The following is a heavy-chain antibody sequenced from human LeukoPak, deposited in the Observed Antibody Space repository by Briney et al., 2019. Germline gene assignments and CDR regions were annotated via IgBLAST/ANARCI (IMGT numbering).Heavy chain of an antibody. CDR1: GGSLSSSSYY. CDR3: ARGLGSGYTDN. D-gene: IGHD3-22*01. V-gene: IGHV4-39*07. Sequence: SETLSLTCTVSGGSLSSSSYYWGWIRQPPGKGLEWIVSIYYSGSTYYNPSLKSRVTISLDTSKNQFSLKLTSVTAADTAVYYCARGLGSGYTDNWGQGTLVTVSS. J-gene: IGHJ4*02. CDR2: IYYSGST.